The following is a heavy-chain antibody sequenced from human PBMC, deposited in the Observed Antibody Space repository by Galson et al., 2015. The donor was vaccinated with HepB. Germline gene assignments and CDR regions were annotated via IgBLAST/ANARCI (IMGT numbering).Heavy chain of an antibody. CDR2: ISDSGSST. CDR1: GFSFSSYA. CDR3: AKGAAGLSTDY. D-gene: IGHD6-13*01. J-gene: IGHJ4*02. V-gene: IGHV3-23*01. Sequence: SLRLSCAASGFSFSSYAMRWVRQAPGKGLEWVSGISDSGSSTYYADSVKGRFTISRDNSKNTLYLQMNSLRADDTAVYYCAKGAAGLSTDYWGQGTLVTGSS.